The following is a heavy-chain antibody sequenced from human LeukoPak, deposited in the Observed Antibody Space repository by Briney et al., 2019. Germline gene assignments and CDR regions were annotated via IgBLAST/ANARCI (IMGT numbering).Heavy chain of an antibody. CDR1: GFTFSSYE. D-gene: IGHD6-6*01. CDR3: AVGWQLDRFDY. Sequence: GGSLRLSCAASGFTFSSYEMNWVRQAPGKGLEWVSYISSSGSTIYYADSVKGRFTISRDNAQNSLYLQMNSLRAEDTAVYYLAVGWQLDRFDYWGQGTLVTVSS. CDR2: ISSSGSTI. J-gene: IGHJ4*02. V-gene: IGHV3-48*03.